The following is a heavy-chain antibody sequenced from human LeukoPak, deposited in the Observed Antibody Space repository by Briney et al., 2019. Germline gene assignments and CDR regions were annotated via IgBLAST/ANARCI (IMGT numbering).Heavy chain of an antibody. D-gene: IGHD5-12*01. CDR2: ISQSGNS. CDR1: GDSLSSSTCN. V-gene: IGHV4-61*01. Sequence: PSETLSLTCKVSGDSLSSSTCNWSWIRQPPGKGLEWIGYISQSGNSYFTPSLKSRATISVDTSKNQFSLKLSSVTAADTAVYYCARNSGYDAEPDYWGQGTLVTVSS. J-gene: IGHJ4*02. CDR3: ARNSGYDAEPDY.